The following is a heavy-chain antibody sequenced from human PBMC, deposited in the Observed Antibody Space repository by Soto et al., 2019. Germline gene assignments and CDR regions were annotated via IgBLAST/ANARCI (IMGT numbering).Heavy chain of an antibody. CDR2: IWYDGSNK. CDR1: GFTFSSYG. D-gene: IGHD3-3*01. J-gene: IGHJ5*02. V-gene: IGHV3-33*01. CDR3: AREQRQHYYDFWSGSWFDP. Sequence: SLRLSCAASGFTFSSYGMHWVRQAPGKGLEWVAVIWYDGSNKYYADSVKGRFTISRDNSKNTLYLQMNSLRAEDTAVYYCAREQRQHYYDFWSGSWFDPWGQGTLVTVSS.